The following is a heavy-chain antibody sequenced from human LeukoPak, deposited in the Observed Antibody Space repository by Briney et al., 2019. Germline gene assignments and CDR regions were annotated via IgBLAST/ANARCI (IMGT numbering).Heavy chain of an antibody. Sequence: SETLSLTCTVSSGSIRSNSHYWGWIRQPPGKGLEWIGNFFYNGNIYYNPSLKSRVTISVDTSKNQFSLKLSSVTAADTAVYYCARNPTYYYDSSLDWGQGTLVTVSS. CDR3: ARNPTYYYDSSLD. J-gene: IGHJ4*02. CDR1: SGSIRSNSHY. V-gene: IGHV4-39*07. CDR2: FFYNGNI. D-gene: IGHD3-22*01.